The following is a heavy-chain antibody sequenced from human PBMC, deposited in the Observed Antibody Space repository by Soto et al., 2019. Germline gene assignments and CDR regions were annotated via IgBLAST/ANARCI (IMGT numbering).Heavy chain of an antibody. V-gene: IGHV3-23*01. CDR3: AKDPVCMAVAGSTFDN. CDR1: GFTFRTSA. CDR2: INFSGTST. J-gene: IGHJ4*02. Sequence: EVQLLESGGGLVQPGGSLRLSCAASGFTFRTSAMSWVRQAPGKGLEWVSAINFSGTSTYYADSVKGRFTISRDNSKNTVYLQMNSLRAEDTALYYCAKDPVCMAVAGSTFDNWGQGTLVTVS. D-gene: IGHD6-19*01.